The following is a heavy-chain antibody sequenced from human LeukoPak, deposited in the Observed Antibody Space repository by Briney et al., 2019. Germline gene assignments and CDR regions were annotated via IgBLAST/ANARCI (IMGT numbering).Heavy chain of an antibody. V-gene: IGHV1-18*01. Sequence: ASVKVSCKASGYTFTSYGISWVRQAPGQGLEWMGWISAYNGNTNYAQKLQGRVTMTTDTSTSTAYMELRSLRSDDTAVYYCARGSGYDSPYWYFDLWGSGTLVTVSS. CDR1: GYTFTSYG. D-gene: IGHD5-12*01. CDR2: ISAYNGNT. J-gene: IGHJ2*01. CDR3: ARGSGYDSPYWYFDL.